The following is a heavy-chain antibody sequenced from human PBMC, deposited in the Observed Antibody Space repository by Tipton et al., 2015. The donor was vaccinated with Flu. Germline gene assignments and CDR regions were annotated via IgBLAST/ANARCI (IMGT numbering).Heavy chain of an antibody. D-gene: IGHD2-2*01. CDR3: ARDDLAPAIGVYFDY. V-gene: IGHV3-7*01. CDR2: IKQDGSEK. CDR1: GFTFSSYW. J-gene: IGHJ4*02. Sequence: VQLVQSGGGLVQPGGSLRLSCAASGFTFSSYWMSWVRQAPGKGLEWVANIKQDGSEKYYVDSVKGRFTISRDNAKNTLYLQMNSLRAEDTAVYYCARDDLAPAIGVYFDYWGQGTLVTVSS.